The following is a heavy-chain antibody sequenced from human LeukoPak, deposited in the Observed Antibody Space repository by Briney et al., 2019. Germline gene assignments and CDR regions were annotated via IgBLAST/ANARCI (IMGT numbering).Heavy chain of an antibody. V-gene: IGHV3-53*01. CDR2: IYSGGST. Sequence: GGSLRLSCAASGFTVSSNYMSWVRQAPGKGLEWVSVIYSGGSTYYADSVKGRFTISRDNSKNTLYLQMNSLRAEDTAVYYCAKDRYSSGHSDYWGQGTLVTVSS. D-gene: IGHD6-19*01. CDR3: AKDRYSSGHSDY. CDR1: GFTVSSNY. J-gene: IGHJ4*02.